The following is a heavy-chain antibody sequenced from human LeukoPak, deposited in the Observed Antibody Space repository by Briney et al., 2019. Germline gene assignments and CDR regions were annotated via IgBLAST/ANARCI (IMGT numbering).Heavy chain of an antibody. CDR2: IYTSGST. V-gene: IGHV4-61*02. D-gene: IGHD5-18*01. CDR1: GGSISSGSYY. CDR3: ARHVIQLWLPTKPFDY. Sequence: TSQTLSLTCAVSGGSISSGSYYWSWIRQPAGKGLEWIGRIYTSGSTNYNPSLKSRVTISVDTSKNQFSLKLSSVTAADTAVYYCARHVIQLWLPTKPFDYWGQGTLVTVSS. J-gene: IGHJ4*02.